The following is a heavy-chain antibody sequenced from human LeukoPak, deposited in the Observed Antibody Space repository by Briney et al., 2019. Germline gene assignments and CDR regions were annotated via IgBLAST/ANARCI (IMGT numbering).Heavy chain of an antibody. J-gene: IGHJ4*02. D-gene: IGHD3-16*02. CDR1: GFSFSNYA. CDR2: IYYSGST. Sequence: GSLRLSCAASGFSFSNYAMNWVRQPPGKGLEWIGSIYYSGSTYYNPSLKSRVTISVDTSKNQFSLKLSSVTAADTAVYYCARDPHVTYYDYVWGSYQHYYFDYWGQGTLVTVSS. CDR3: ARDPHVTYYDYVWGSYQHYYFDY. V-gene: IGHV4-39*07.